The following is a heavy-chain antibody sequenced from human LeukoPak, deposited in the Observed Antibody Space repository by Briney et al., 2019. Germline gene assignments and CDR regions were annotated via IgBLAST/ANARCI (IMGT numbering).Heavy chain of an antibody. J-gene: IGHJ5*02. CDR1: GFPFSSYA. V-gene: IGHV3-30-3*01. Sequence: GGSLRLSCAASGFPFSSYAMHWVRQAPGKGLEWVAVISYDGSNKYFADSVKGRFTVSRDNSKNTLYLQMNSLRAEDTAVYYCARPRYYDFWNGFDPWGQGTLVTVSS. D-gene: IGHD3-3*01. CDR3: ARPRYYDFWNGFDP. CDR2: ISYDGSNK.